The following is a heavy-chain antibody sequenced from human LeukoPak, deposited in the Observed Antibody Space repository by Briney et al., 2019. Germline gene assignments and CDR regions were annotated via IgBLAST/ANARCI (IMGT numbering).Heavy chain of an antibody. J-gene: IGHJ6*02. CDR3: ARGVSSSGWYEGPYYYYGMDV. CDR2: IIPIFGTA. Sequence: ASVKVSCKASGGTFSSYAISWVRQAPGQGLEWMGGIIPIFGTANYAQKFQGRVTITADESTSTAYMELSSLRSEDTAVYYCARGVSSSGWYEGPYYYYGMDVWGQGTTVTVSS. D-gene: IGHD6-19*01. V-gene: IGHV1-69*13. CDR1: GGTFSSYA.